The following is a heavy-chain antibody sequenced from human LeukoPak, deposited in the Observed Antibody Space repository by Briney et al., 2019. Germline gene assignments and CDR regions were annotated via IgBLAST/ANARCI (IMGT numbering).Heavy chain of an antibody. CDR3: AKDNEYYDILTGYYRWFDP. V-gene: IGHV3-43*01. CDR2: ISWDGGST. J-gene: IGHJ5*02. D-gene: IGHD3-9*01. CDR1: GFTFDEYT. Sequence: GWSLRLSCAASGFTFDEYTMHWVRQAPGKGLAGVSLISWDGGSTYYADSVKGRFTISRDNSKNSLYLQMNSLRTEDTALYYCAKDNEYYDILTGYYRWFDPWGQGTLVTVSS.